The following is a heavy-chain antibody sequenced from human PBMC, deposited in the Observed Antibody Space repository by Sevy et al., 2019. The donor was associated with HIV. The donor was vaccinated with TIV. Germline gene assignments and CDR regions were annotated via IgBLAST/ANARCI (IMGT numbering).Heavy chain of an antibody. V-gene: IGHV3-7*03. CDR1: GFTFSTYW. CDR3: ARDCSSTSCLWGLDV. J-gene: IGHJ6*02. D-gene: IGHD2-2*01. Sequence: GGSLRLSCAASGFTFSTYWMSWVRQAPGKGLEWVANIKKDGSEKYYVDSVKRRFTISRDNAKSSLYLQMKSLRAEDTAVYYCARDCSSTSCLWGLDVWGQGTTVTVSS. CDR2: IKKDGSEK.